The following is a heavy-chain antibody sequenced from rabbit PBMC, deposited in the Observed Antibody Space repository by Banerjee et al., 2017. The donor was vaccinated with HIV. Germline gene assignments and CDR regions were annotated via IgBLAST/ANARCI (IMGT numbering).Heavy chain of an antibody. CDR3: AREESDGGGHLKL. D-gene: IGHD2-1*01. V-gene: IGHV1S21*01. Sequence: EQLKETGGGLVQPGGSLTLSCKASGFDFSSYGVSWVRQAPGKGLEWIGYITYGGSTFYASWAKGRFTISRTSTTVDLKMTSLTAADTATYFCAREESDGGGHLKLWGQGTLV. CDR2: ITYGGST. CDR1: GFDFSSYG. J-gene: IGHJ6*01.